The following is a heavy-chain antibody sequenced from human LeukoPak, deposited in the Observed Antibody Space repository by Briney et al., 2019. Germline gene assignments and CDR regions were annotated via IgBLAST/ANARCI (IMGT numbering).Heavy chain of an antibody. CDR2: IYTSGST. D-gene: IGHD6-13*01. Sequence: PSHTLSLTCTFSGGSISSYYWSWIRQPAGKGLEWIGRIYTSGSTNYNPSLKSRVTMSVDTSKNQFSLKLSSVTAADTAVYYCAGLTYSSSWENWGQGTLVTVSS. CDR3: AGLTYSSSWEN. V-gene: IGHV4-4*07. J-gene: IGHJ4*02. CDR1: GGSISSYY.